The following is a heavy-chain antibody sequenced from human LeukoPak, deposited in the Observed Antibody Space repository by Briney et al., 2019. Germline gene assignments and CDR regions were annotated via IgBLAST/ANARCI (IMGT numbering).Heavy chain of an antibody. CDR3: ARKGYSSSRYFDL. CDR2: IYHSGST. V-gene: IGHV4-4*02. D-gene: IGHD6-19*01. CDR1: GGSISSSNW. Sequence: PSGTLSLTCSVSGGSISSSNWWSWVRQPPGKGLEWIGEIYHSGSTNYNPSLKSRVTISVDKSKNQFSLKLSSVTAADTAVYYCARKGYSSSRYFDLWGRGTLVTVSS. J-gene: IGHJ2*01.